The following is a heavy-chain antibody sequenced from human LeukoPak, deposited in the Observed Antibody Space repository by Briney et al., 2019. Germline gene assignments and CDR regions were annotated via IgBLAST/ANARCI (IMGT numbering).Heavy chain of an antibody. CDR2: IYSGGST. V-gene: IGHV3-23*03. D-gene: IGHD5-18*01. Sequence: QPGGSLRLSCAASGFTFDDYGMSWVRQAPGKGLEWVSVIYSGGSTYYADSVKGRFTISRDNSKNTLYLQMNSLRAEDTAVYYCAKSRWDTAMASLDYWGQGTLVTVSS. CDR1: GFTFDDYG. CDR3: AKSRWDTAMASLDY. J-gene: IGHJ4*02.